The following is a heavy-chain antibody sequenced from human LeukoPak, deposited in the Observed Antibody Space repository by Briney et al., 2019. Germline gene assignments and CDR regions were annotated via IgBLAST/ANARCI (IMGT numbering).Heavy chain of an antibody. V-gene: IGHV6-1*01. D-gene: IGHD1-20*01. CDR1: GDSVPSNSAA. J-gene: IGHJ4*02. CDR2: TYYRSKWYN. Sequence: SQTLSLTCAISGDSVPSNSAAWNWIRQSPSRGLDWLGRTYYRSKWYNDYAVSVKSRITINPDTSKKQFSLQLNSVTPEDTAVYYCARDSPITGTTKGFDYWGQGTLVTVSS. CDR3: ARDSPITGTTKGFDY.